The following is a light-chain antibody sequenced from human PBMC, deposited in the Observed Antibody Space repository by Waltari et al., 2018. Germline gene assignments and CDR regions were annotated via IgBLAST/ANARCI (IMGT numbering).Light chain of an antibody. J-gene: IGKJ1*01. CDR3: QNHERLPAT. CDR1: QSISKY. V-gene: IGKV3-20*01. Sequence: VLTQSPGTLSLSPGETATLSCRASQSISKYLVWYQQRPGHAPRLLSYAASTRATCVPDRFSGSVYGTDFTLTISRLEPEDFAVYYCQNHERLPATFGQGTKVEIK. CDR2: AAS.